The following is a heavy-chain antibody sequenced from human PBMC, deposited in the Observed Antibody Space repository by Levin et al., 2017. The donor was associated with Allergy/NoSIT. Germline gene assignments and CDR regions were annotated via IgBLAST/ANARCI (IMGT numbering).Heavy chain of an antibody. CDR1: GFTFSNAW. D-gene: IGHD2-2*01. V-gene: IGHV3-15*01. Sequence: GGSLRLSCAASGFTFSNAWMSWVRQAPGKGLEWVGRIKSKTDGGTTDYAAPVKGRFTISRDDSKNTLYLQMNSLKTEDTAVYYCTTAIVVVPAAKGKGAFDIWGQGTMVTVSS. J-gene: IGHJ3*02. CDR2: IKSKTDGGTT. CDR3: TTAIVVVPAAKGKGAFDI.